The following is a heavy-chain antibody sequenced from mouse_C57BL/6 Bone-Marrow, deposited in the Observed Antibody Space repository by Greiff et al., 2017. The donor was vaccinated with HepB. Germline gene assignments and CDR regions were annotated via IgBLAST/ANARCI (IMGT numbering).Heavy chain of an antibody. Sequence: VMLQQSGPELVKPGASVKISCKASGYAFSSSWMNWVKQRPGKGLEWIGRIYPGDGDTNYNGKFKGKATLTADKSSSTAYMQLSSLTSEDSAVYFCAKNGSSYYWYFDVWGTGTTVTVSS. CDR1: GYAFSSSW. CDR3: AKNGSSYYWYFDV. CDR2: IYPGDGDT. D-gene: IGHD1-1*01. J-gene: IGHJ1*03. V-gene: IGHV1-82*01.